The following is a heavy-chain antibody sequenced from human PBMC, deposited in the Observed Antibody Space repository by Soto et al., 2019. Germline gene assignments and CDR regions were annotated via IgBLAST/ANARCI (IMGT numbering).Heavy chain of an antibody. J-gene: IGHJ4*02. V-gene: IGHV3-48*03. Sequence: GGSLRLSGAASGFTFRRFELHWVRQAPGKGLEWISYFSSSGSTAYYASSVEGRFTISRDNANNSVYLQMDSLRAEDTALYYCTRAAWFPYLSFYWGQGALVTVSS. D-gene: IGHD3-10*01. CDR1: GFTFRRFE. CDR2: FSSSGSTA. CDR3: TRAAWFPYLSFY.